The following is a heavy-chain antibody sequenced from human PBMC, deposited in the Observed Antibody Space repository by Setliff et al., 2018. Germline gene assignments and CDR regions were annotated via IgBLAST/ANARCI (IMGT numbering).Heavy chain of an antibody. CDR2: IDESGGGT. CDR3: AKCGGDHCCPLYQYYMDV. J-gene: IGHJ6*03. D-gene: IGHD2-21*02. V-gene: IGHV3-23*01. Sequence: GGSLRLSCAASGFTFSNYAMSWVRQAPGKGLEWVSAIDESGGGTYYADSVKGRLTIFRDNAKNSLYLQMDSLRAEDTAVYYCAKCGGDHCCPLYQYYMDVWGKGTTVTVSS. CDR1: GFTFSNYA.